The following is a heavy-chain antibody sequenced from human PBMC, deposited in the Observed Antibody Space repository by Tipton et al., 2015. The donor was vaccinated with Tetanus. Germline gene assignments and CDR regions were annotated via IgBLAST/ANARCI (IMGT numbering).Heavy chain of an antibody. D-gene: IGHD1-26*01. Sequence: TLSLTCTVSGGSISSGGYYWSWIRQHPGKGLEWIGDIYYSGSTYYNPSLKSRVTLSVDTSKNQFSLKLNSVTAADPAVYYCARDRARGARGWNYFDYWGQGTPVTVSS. V-gene: IGHV4-31*03. CDR2: IYYSGST. J-gene: IGHJ4*02. CDR1: GGSISSGGYY. CDR3: ARDRARGARGWNYFDY.